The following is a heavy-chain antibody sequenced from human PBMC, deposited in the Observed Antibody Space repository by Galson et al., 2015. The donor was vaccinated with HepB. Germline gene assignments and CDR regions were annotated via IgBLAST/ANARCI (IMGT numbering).Heavy chain of an antibody. CDR2: IYWDDDK. D-gene: IGHD5-12*01. CDR1: GFSLSTNGVG. V-gene: IGHV2-5*02. Sequence: PALVKPTQTLTLTCTFSGFSLSTNGVGVGWIRQPPGKALEWLALIYWDDDKQYTPSLKSSLTITKDTSKNQVVLSMTNMDPVDTATYYCAHRQWRAHKRRDAFDIWGQGTLVTVSS. CDR3: AHRQWRAHKRRDAFDI. J-gene: IGHJ3*02.